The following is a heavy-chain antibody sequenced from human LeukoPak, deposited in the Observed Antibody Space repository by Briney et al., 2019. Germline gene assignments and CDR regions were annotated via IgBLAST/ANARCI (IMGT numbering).Heavy chain of an antibody. V-gene: IGHV3-23*01. CDR1: GFTFSSYA. Sequence: PGGSLRLSCAASGFTFSSYAMSWVRQAPGKGLEWVSAISGSGGSTYYADSVKGRFTISRDNSKNTLYLQMNSLRAEDTAVYYCARVLLDGYNPTLIDYWGQGTLVTVSS. CDR3: ARVLLDGYNPTLIDY. J-gene: IGHJ4*02. CDR2: ISGSGGST. D-gene: IGHD5-24*01.